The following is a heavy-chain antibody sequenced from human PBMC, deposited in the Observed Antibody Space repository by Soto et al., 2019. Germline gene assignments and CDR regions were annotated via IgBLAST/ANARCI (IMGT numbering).Heavy chain of an antibody. CDR3: ARLYAVVLGWYFDL. D-gene: IGHD2-2*01. CDR1: GGSISSGDYY. V-gene: IGHV4-30-4*01. Sequence: QVQLQESGPGLVKPSQTLSLTCTVSGGSISSGDYYWSWIRQPPGKGLEWIGYIYYSGSTYYNPSRNSRVTISVDTSKNQFSLKLSSVTAADPAVYYCARLYAVVLGWYFDLWGRGTLVTVSS. CDR2: IYYSGST. J-gene: IGHJ2*01.